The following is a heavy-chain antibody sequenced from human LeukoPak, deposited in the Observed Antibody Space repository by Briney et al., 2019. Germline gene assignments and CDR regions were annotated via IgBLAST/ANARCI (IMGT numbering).Heavy chain of an antibody. CDR3: ARSKLGYSSGWYYYMDV. V-gene: IGHV4-39*07. CDR2: IYYSGST. Sequence: SETLSLTCTVSGGSISSSSYYWGWIRQPPGKGLEWIVSIYYSGSTYYNPSLKSRFTISVDTSKNQYSLKLSSVTAADTAVYYCARSKLGYSSGWYYYMDVWGKGTTVTVSS. CDR1: GGSISSSSYY. D-gene: IGHD6-19*01. J-gene: IGHJ6*03.